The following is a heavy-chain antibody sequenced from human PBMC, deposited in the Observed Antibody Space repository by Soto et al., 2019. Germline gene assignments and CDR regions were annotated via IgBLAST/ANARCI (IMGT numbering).Heavy chain of an antibody. CDR3: ARGGDPDSSGYYYDVVDY. Sequence: SETLSLTCTVSGGSISSGDYYWSWIRQPPGKGLEWIGYIYYSGSTYYNPSLKSRVTISVDTSKNQFSLKLSSVTAADTAVYYCARGGDPDSSGYYYDVVDYWGQGTLVTVSS. CDR2: IYYSGST. CDR1: GGSISSGDYY. J-gene: IGHJ4*02. V-gene: IGHV4-30-4*01. D-gene: IGHD3-22*01.